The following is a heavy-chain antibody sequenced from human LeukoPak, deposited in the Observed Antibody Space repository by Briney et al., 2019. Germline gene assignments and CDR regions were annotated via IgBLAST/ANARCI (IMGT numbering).Heavy chain of an antibody. CDR2: IYHSGST. J-gene: IGHJ4*02. Sequence: SETLSLTCTVSGYSISSGYYWGWIRQPPGKGLEWIGSIYHSGSTYYNPSLKSRVTISVDTSKNQFSLKLSSVTAADTAVYYCARLSSGYSLYYFDYWGQGTLVTVSS. D-gene: IGHD3-22*01. V-gene: IGHV4-38-2*02. CDR1: GYSISSGYY. CDR3: ARLSSGYSLYYFDY.